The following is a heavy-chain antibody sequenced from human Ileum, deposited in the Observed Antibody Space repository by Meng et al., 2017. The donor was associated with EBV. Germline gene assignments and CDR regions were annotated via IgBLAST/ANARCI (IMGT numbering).Heavy chain of an antibody. CDR1: GFTFTNYG. Sequence: QVHLLQSGSEVTTPGGSLKVSCKASGFTFTNYGFTWVRQAPGQGLEWMGWISANNGDRHYAQKFQDRVTLTTDGYTPTVYMELRSLRSDDTAVYFCARKPTSAALDYWGQGTLVTVSS. CDR2: ISANNGDR. CDR3: ARKPTSAALDY. V-gene: IGHV1-18*01. D-gene: IGHD6-13*01. J-gene: IGHJ4*02.